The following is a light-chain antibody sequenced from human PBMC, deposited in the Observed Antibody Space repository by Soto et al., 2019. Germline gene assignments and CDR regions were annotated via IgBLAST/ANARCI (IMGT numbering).Light chain of an antibody. CDR2: EVS. V-gene: IGLV2-14*01. CDR3: SSFTSSSTWV. Sequence: QSALTQPASVSGSPGQSITISCTGTSSDVGGYNYVSWYQQHPGNAPKVMIYEVSNRPSGVSNRFSGSKSGNTASLTISGLQAEDEADYYCSSFTSSSTWVFGGGTKVTVL. J-gene: IGLJ3*02. CDR1: SSDVGGYNY.